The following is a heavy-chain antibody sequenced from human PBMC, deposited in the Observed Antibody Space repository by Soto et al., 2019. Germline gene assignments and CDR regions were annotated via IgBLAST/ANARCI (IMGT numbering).Heavy chain of an antibody. CDR3: ARDRELRFLEWLSHPHLTYYYYGMDV. CDR2: IWSDGTKK. J-gene: IGHJ6*02. V-gene: IGHV3-33*01. D-gene: IGHD3-3*01. CDR1: GFAFSNYG. Sequence: GGSLRLSCTASGFAFSNYGIHWVRQAPGRGLEWVAVIWSDGTKKFYAGSVRGRFTISRDNSKNTIYLQMNSLRAEDTAVYYCARDRELRFLEWLSHPHLTYYYYGMDVWGQGTTVTVSS.